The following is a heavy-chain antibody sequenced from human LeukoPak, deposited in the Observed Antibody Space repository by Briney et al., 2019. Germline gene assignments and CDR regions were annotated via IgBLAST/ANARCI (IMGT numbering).Heavy chain of an antibody. V-gene: IGHV1-69*04. CDR2: IIPILGIA. J-gene: IGHJ6*02. Sequence: SVKVSCKASGGTFSSYAISWVRQAPGQGLEWMGRIIPILGIANYAQKFQGRVTITANKSTSTAYMELSSLRSEDTAVYYCATLKAHYDFWSGYDYYGMDVWGQGTTVTVSS. CDR3: ATLKAHYDFWSGYDYYGMDV. D-gene: IGHD3-3*01. CDR1: GGTFSSYA.